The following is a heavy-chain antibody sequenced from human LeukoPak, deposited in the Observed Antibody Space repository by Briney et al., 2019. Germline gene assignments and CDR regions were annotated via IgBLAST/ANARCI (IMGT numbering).Heavy chain of an antibody. CDR3: AKDGLRPLYDYVWRYTPGAFDI. V-gene: IGHV3-23*01. Sequence: GGSLRLSCAASGFTFSSYSMVWVRQAPGEGLKWVSLIRGSGDLTYYADSVKGRFTISRDNSKNTLYLQMNSLRAEDTAVYYCAKDGLRPLYDYVWRYTPGAFDIWGQGTMVTVSS. D-gene: IGHD3-16*01. CDR1: GFTFSSYS. J-gene: IGHJ3*02. CDR2: IRGSGDLT.